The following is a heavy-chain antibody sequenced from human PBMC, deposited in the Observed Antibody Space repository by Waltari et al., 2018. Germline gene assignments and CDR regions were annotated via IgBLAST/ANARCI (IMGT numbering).Heavy chain of an antibody. J-gene: IGHJ4*02. V-gene: IGHV4-34*01. CDR2: INHSGST. D-gene: IGHD3-22*01. CDR1: GGSFSGYY. CDR3: ARDRMRRYYYDSSGYSRGPFDY. Sequence: QVQLQQWGAGLLKPSETLSLTCAVYGGSFSGYYWSWIRQPPGKGLEWIGEINHSGSTNYNPSLKIRVTISVDTSKNQFSLKRSSVTAADTAVYYCARDRMRRYYYDSSGYSRGPFDYWGQGTLVTVSS.